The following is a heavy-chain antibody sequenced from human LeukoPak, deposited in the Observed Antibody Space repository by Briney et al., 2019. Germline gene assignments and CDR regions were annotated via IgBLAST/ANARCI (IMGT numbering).Heavy chain of an antibody. CDR1: GYTFTSYD. J-gene: IGHJ6*02. V-gene: IGHV1-8*01. D-gene: IGHD4-11*01. Sequence: GASVKVSFKTSGYTFTSYDIMWVRQATGQGLEWMGWMNPNNGNTGYAQKFQGRVTMTSNTAISTAYMELSSLRSEDTAVYYCARPTSRPSRYYGMDVWGQGTTVTVSS. CDR2: MNPNNGNT. CDR3: ARPTSRPSRYYGMDV.